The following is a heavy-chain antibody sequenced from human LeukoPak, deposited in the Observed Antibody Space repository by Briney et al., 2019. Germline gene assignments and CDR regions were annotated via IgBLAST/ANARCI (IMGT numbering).Heavy chain of an antibody. CDR2: IYYSGST. CDR3: ARDRTNYYGSGHDY. Sequence: PSETLSLTCTISGGSISNSSYYWGWIRQPPGKGLEWIGSIYYSGSTYYNPSLKSRVTISVDTSKNQFSLKLSSVTAADTAVYYCARDRTNYYGSGHDYWGQGTLVTVSS. D-gene: IGHD3-10*01. V-gene: IGHV4-39*07. CDR1: GGSISNSSYY. J-gene: IGHJ4*02.